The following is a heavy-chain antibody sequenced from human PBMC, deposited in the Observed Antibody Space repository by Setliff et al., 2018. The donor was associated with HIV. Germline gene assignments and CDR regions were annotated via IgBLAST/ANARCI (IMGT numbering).Heavy chain of an antibody. V-gene: IGHV1-69*10. J-gene: IGHJ4*02. CDR3: ASPPLETERHSSSWYFDY. CDR1: GYTFTTYG. D-gene: IGHD6-13*01. Sequence: GASVKVSCKASGYTFTTYGISWVRQAPGQGLEWMGGIIPILGIANYAQKFQGRVTITADESTRTAYMELSSLRSEDTAVYYCASPPLETERHSSSWYFDYWGQGTLVTVSS. CDR2: IIPILGIA.